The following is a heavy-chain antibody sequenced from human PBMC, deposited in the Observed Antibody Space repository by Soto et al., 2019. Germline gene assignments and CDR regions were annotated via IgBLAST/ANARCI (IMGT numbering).Heavy chain of an antibody. CDR2: IYYTGST. V-gene: IGHV4-59*01. CDR1: GGSISNYY. CDR3: AREYSRWFDP. Sequence: LSLTCTVSGGSISNYYWSWIRQPPGKGLEWVGYIYYTGSTSYNPSLKSRVAMSVDTSKKQISLKLTSVTAADTAVYYCAREYSRWFDPWGQGTLVTVSS. D-gene: IGHD2-15*01. J-gene: IGHJ5*02.